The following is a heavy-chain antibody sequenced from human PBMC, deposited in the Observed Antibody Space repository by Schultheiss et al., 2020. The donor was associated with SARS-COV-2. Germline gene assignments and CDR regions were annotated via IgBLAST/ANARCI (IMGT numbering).Heavy chain of an antibody. CDR1: GFTFSSYA. D-gene: IGHD2-2*01. CDR3: ARDVVPAAHDAFDI. V-gene: IGHV3-23*01. Sequence: GGSLRLSCAASGFTFSSYAMSWVRQAPGKGLEWVSGISGSGGSTYYADSVKGRFTISRDNAKNSLYLQMNSLRAEDTAVYYCARDVVPAAHDAFDIWGQGTMVTVSS. J-gene: IGHJ3*02. CDR2: ISGSGGST.